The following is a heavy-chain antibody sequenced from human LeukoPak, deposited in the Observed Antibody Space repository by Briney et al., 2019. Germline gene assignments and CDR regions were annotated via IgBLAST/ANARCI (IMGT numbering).Heavy chain of an antibody. V-gene: IGHV1-2*02. CDR3: AREVVRVVAARPGAPGY. Sequence: GASVTVSCKASGYTFTGYYIHWVRQAPGQGLEWMGWINPNSGGTNYAQKFQGRVTMTRDTSISTAYMELSRLRSDDTAVYYCAREVVRVVAARPGAPGYWGQGTLVTVSS. D-gene: IGHD6-6*01. CDR1: GYTFTGYY. CDR2: INPNSGGT. J-gene: IGHJ4*02.